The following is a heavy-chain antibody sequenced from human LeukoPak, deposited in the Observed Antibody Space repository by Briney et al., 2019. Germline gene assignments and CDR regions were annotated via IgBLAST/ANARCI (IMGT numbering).Heavy chain of an antibody. CDR2: IIPIFGTA. Sequence: SVKVSCKASGGTFSSYAISWVRQAPGQGLEWMGGIIPIFGTANYAQKFQGRVTITADESTSTTYMELSSLRSEDTAVYYCARDRYPISLFDPWGQGTLVTVSS. CDR3: ARDRYPISLFDP. J-gene: IGHJ5*02. V-gene: IGHV1-69*01. CDR1: GGTFSSYA. D-gene: IGHD1-14*01.